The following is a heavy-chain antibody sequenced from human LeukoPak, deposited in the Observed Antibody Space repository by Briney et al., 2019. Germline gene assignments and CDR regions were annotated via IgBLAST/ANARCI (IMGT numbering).Heavy chain of an antibody. Sequence: PSETLSLTRTVSGGSISSSSYYWGWIRQPPGKGLEWIGSIYYSGSTYYNPSLKSRVTISVDTSKNQFSLKLSSVTAADTAVYYCASPGSYYYGFGGFDYWGQGTLVTVSS. D-gene: IGHD3-10*01. CDR1: GGSISSSSYY. J-gene: IGHJ4*02. CDR3: ASPGSYYYGFGGFDY. CDR2: IYYSGST. V-gene: IGHV4-39*01.